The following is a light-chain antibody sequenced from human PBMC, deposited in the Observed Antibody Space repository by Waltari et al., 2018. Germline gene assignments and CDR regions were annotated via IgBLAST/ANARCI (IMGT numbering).Light chain of an antibody. CDR1: SSDIGANNY. CDR2: HVT. J-gene: IGLJ3*02. Sequence: QSALTQPASVSGSPGQSITISCTGTSSDIGANNYVSWYRQHPGKAPKLILYHVTTPPSGVSNHSSGSKSGNTASLTISGLQAEDEADYFCSSYTITYARVFGGGTKLTVL. V-gene: IGLV2-14*01. CDR3: SSYTITYARV.